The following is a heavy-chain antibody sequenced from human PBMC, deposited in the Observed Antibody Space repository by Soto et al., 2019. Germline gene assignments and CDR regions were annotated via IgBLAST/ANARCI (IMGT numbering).Heavy chain of an antibody. J-gene: IGHJ6*02. CDR2: INAGNGNT. Sequence: ASVKVSCKASGYTFTSYAMHWVRQAPGQRLEWMGWINAGNGNTKYSQKFQGRVTITRDTSASTAYMELSSLRSEDTAVYYCARGGSSWLTYYYYGMDVWAKGPRSPSP. CDR1: GYTFTSYA. V-gene: IGHV1-3*01. CDR3: ARGGSSWLTYYYYGMDV. D-gene: IGHD6-13*01.